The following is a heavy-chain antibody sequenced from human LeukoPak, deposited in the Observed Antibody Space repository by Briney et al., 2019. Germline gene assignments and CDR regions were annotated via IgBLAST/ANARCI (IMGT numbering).Heavy chain of an antibody. CDR3: ARADYYDSSGYNWFDP. CDR2: INHSGNT. CDR1: GGSFSGYY. Sequence: PSETLSLTCAVYGGSFSGYYWSWIRQPPGKGLEWIGEINHSGNTNYNPSLKSRVTISVDRSKNQFSLKLSSVTAADTAVYYCARADYYDSSGYNWFDPWGQGTLVTVSS. J-gene: IGHJ5*02. V-gene: IGHV4-34*01. D-gene: IGHD3-22*01.